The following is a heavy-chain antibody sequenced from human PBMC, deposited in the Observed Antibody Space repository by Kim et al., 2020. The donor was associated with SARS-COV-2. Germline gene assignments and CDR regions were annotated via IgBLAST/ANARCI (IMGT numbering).Heavy chain of an antibody. Sequence: ASVKVSCKASGYTFTSYYMHWVRQAPGQGLEWMGIINPSGGSTSYAQKFQGRVTMTRDTSTSTVYMELSSLRSEDTAVYYCARDLTVTTSYYYYYGMDVWGQGTTVTLSS. D-gene: IGHD4-17*01. CDR1: GYTFTSYY. J-gene: IGHJ6*02. CDR2: INPSGGST. CDR3: ARDLTVTTSYYYYYGMDV. V-gene: IGHV1-46*01.